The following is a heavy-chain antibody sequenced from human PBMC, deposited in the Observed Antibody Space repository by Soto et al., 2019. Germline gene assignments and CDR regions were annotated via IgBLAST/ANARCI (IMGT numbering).Heavy chain of an antibody. CDR1: GFTFSGFD. D-gene: IGHD2-15*01. J-gene: IGHJ4*02. CDR3: ARGQEVGAHFFDS. Sequence: GGSLSLSCEASGFTFSGFDMPWVRQPTGKGLEWVSTIGTAGDTYYAVSVKGRFTISRDNAKNSLSLQMNSLRAGDTAVYFCARGQEVGAHFFDSWGQGTQVTVSS. CDR2: IGTAGDT. V-gene: IGHV3-13*01.